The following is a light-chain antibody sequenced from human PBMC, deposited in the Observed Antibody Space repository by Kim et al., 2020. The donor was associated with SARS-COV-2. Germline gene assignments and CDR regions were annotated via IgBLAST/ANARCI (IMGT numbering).Light chain of an antibody. V-gene: IGLV1-44*01. CDR2: TNN. Sequence: QSVLTQPPSASGTPGQSVTISCSGSSSNFGSNTVNWYQQLPGTAPKLLIYTNNQRPSGVPDRFSGSKSGTSASLAISGLQSEDEADYYCAAWDDSLNGHVLFGGGTQLTVL. CDR3: AAWDDSLNGHVL. J-gene: IGLJ2*01. CDR1: SSNFGSNT.